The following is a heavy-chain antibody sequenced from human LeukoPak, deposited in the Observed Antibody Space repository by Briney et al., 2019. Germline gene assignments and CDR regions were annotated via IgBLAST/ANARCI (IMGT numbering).Heavy chain of an antibody. Sequence: AASVKVSCKASGGTFSSYAISWVRQAPGQGLEWMGGIIPIFGTANYAQKFQGRVTITADESTSTAYMELSSLRSEDTAVYYCARDWYDFWSGYAYYFDYWGQGTLVTVSS. V-gene: IGHV1-69*13. D-gene: IGHD3/OR15-3a*01. J-gene: IGHJ4*02. CDR1: GGTFSSYA. CDR2: IIPIFGTA. CDR3: ARDWYDFWSGYAYYFDY.